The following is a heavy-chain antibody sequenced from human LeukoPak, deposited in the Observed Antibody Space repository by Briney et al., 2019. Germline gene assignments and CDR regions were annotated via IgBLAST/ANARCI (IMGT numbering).Heavy chain of an antibody. CDR2: IYPGGSET. Sequence: GESLKISCKGLGYDFSTYWNAWVRQRPGKGLEWMGIIYPGGSETRYDPSFQGQVTISADRSTSTAYLQWSSLRASDTAMYYCARGCSSTTCYHKFDYWGQGTLVTVSS. CDR3: ARGCSSTTCYHKFDY. J-gene: IGHJ4*02. V-gene: IGHV5-51*03. CDR1: GYDFSTYW. D-gene: IGHD2-2*01.